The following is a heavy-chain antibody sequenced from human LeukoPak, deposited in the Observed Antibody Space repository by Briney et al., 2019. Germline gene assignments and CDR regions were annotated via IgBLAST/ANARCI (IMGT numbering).Heavy chain of an antibody. J-gene: IGHJ3*02. Sequence: QSGGSLRLSCAASGFTFSSYWMHWVRQAPGKGLVWVSRINSDGSSTSYADSVKGRFTISRDNAKNTLYLQMNSLRAEDTAVYYCAGLWFGEATDAFDIWGQGTMVTVSS. D-gene: IGHD3-10*01. CDR1: GFTFSSYW. CDR3: AGLWFGEATDAFDI. CDR2: INSDGSST. V-gene: IGHV3-74*01.